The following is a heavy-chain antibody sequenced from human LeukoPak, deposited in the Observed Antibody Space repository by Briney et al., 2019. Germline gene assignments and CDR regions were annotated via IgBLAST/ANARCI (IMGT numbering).Heavy chain of an antibody. Sequence: GGSLRLSCAASGFTFSSYSMNWVRQAPGKGLEWVSSISSSSSYIYYADSVKGRFTISRDNSKNTLYLQMNSLRAEDTAVYYCAKGAEYDSSGYYDGVAFDIWGQGTMVTVSS. CDR1: GFTFSSYS. J-gene: IGHJ3*02. V-gene: IGHV3-21*04. CDR3: AKGAEYDSSGYYDGVAFDI. D-gene: IGHD3-22*01. CDR2: ISSSSSYI.